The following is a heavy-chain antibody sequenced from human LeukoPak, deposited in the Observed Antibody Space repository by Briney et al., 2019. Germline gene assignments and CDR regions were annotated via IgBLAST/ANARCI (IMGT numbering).Heavy chain of an antibody. CDR1: SYSISSGFY. CDR2: IFHSGST. CDR3: ARDGNGYCSGGSCYLGAFDI. V-gene: IGHV4-38-2*02. D-gene: IGHD2-15*01. J-gene: IGHJ3*02. Sequence: SETLSLTCSVSSYSISSGFYWGWIRQPPGKGLEWIGSIFHSGSTYYNPSVKSRVAISVDTSKNQFSLKLSSVTAADTAVYYCARDGNGYCSGGSCYLGAFDIWGQGTMVTVSS.